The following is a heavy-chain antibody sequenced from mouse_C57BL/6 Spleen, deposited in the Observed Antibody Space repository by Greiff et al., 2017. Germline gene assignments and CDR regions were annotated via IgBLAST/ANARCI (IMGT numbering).Heavy chain of an antibody. D-gene: IGHD2-2*01. Sequence: QVQLKESGAELVRPGTSVKVSCKASGYAFTNYLIEWVKQRPGQGLEWIGVINPGSGGTNYNEKFKGKATLTADKSSSTAYMQLSSLTSEDSAVYFCARSTMVTTRNFDYWGQGTTLTVSS. CDR3: ARSTMVTTRNFDY. CDR1: GYAFTNYL. J-gene: IGHJ2*01. V-gene: IGHV1-54*01. CDR2: INPGSGGT.